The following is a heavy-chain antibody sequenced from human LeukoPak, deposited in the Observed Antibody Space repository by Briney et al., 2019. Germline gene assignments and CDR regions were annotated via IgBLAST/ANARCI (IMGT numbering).Heavy chain of an antibody. J-gene: IGHJ4*02. Sequence: GGSLRLSCTASGFTFGDYAMSWVRQAPGKGLEWVGFIRSKAYGGTTEYAASVKGRFTFSRDDSKSIAYLQMNSLKTEDTAVYYCTRAVRGVINLTTPPADLDYWGQGTLVTVSS. CDR3: TRAVRGVINLTTPPADLDY. D-gene: IGHD3-10*01. CDR1: GFTFGDYA. CDR2: IRSKAYGGTT. V-gene: IGHV3-49*04.